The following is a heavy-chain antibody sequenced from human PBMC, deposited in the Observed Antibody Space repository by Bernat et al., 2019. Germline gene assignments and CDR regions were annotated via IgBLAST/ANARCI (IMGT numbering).Heavy chain of an antibody. J-gene: IGHJ5*02. CDR2: IYYSGST. CDR1: GGSISSYY. CDR3: ARRETVMGSEGWFDP. V-gene: IGHV4-59*08. D-gene: IGHD4-4*01. Sequence: QVQLQESGPGLVKPSETLSLTCTVSGGSISSYYWSWIRQPPGKGLEWIGYIYYSGSTNYNPSRKSRVTISVDTSKNQFSLKLSSVTAADTAVYYCARRETVMGSEGWFDPWGQGTLVTVSS.